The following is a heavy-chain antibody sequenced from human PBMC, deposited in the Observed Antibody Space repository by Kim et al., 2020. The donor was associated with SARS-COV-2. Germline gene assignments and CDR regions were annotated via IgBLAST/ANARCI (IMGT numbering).Heavy chain of an antibody. CDR3: ARANMVSEYDY. J-gene: IGHJ4*02. CDR1: GGSISSYY. V-gene: IGHV4-59*13. CDR2: IYYSGST. D-gene: IGHD3-10*01. Sequence: SETLSLTCTVSGGSISSYYWSWIRQPPGKGLEWIGYIYYSGSTNYNPSLKSRVTISVDTSKNQFSLKLSSVTAADTAVYYCARANMVSEYDYWGQGTLVTVSS.